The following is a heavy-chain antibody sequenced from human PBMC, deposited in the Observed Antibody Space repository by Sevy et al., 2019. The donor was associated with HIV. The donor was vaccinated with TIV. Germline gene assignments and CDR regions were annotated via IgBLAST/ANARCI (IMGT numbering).Heavy chain of an antibody. CDR1: GFTFSSYE. CDR3: ARGRTGYSSSRYQYYYYMDV. Sequence: GGSLRLSCAASGFTFSSYEMNWVRQAPGKGLEWVSYISSSGSTIYYADSVKGRFTISRDNAKNSLYLQMNSLRAEDTAVYYCARGRTGYSSSRYQYYYYMDVWGKGTTVTVSS. D-gene: IGHD6-13*01. V-gene: IGHV3-48*03. J-gene: IGHJ6*03. CDR2: ISSSGSTI.